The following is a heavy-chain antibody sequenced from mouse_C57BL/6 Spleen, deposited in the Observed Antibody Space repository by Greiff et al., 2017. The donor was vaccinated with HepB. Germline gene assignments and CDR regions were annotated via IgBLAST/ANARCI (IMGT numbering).Heavy chain of an antibody. Sequence: EVQLQQSGPELVKPGASVKISCKASGYTFTDYYMNWVKQSHGKSLEWIGDINPNNGGTSYNQKFKGKATLTVDKSSSTAYMELRSLTSEDSAVDYWAIGYDGYYAMDYWGQGTSVTVSS. J-gene: IGHJ4*01. CDR3: AIGYDGYYAMDY. CDR1: GYTFTDYY. D-gene: IGHD2-3*01. CDR2: INPNNGGT. V-gene: IGHV1-26*01.